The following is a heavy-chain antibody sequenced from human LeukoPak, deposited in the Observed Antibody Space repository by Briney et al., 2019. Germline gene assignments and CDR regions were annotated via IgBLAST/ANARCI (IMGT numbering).Heavy chain of an antibody. V-gene: IGHV4-34*01. CDR3: ARDEWRYYDSSGLKNY. J-gene: IGHJ4*02. CDR1: GGSFSGYY. Sequence: SETLSLTCAVYGGSFSGYYWSWIRRPPGKGLEWIGEINHSGSTNYNPSLKSRVTISVDTSKNQFSLKLSSVTAADTAVYYCARDEWRYYDSSGLKNYWGQGTLVTVSS. CDR2: INHSGST. D-gene: IGHD3-22*01.